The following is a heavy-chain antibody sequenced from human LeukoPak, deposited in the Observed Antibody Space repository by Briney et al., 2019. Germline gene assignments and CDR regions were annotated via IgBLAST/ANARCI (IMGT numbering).Heavy chain of an antibody. CDR3: ARTEVGGNYYYYMDV. J-gene: IGHJ6*03. Sequence: ASVKVSCKASGYTLTSYDINWVRQATGQGLEWMGWMNPNSGNTGYAQKFQGRVTITRNTSISTAYMELSRLRSDDTAVYYCARTEVGGNYYYYMDVWAKGTTVTVSS. CDR1: GYTLTSYD. D-gene: IGHD3-16*01. CDR2: MNPNSGNT. V-gene: IGHV1-8*03.